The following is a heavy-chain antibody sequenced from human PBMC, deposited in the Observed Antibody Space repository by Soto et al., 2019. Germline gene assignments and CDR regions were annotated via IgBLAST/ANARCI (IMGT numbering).Heavy chain of an antibody. D-gene: IGHD1-26*01. V-gene: IGHV1-18*01. CDR2: VSGYNGHT. CDR1: GYTFFSYG. Sequence: QVKLEQSGAEVKKPGASVKVSCKASGYTFFSYGITWVRQAPGQGLEWMGRVSGYNGHTNYAQKFQGRVTMTRDISTTTAYMELRNLRSDDTAVYYCARLVGPTSSDNWFDPWGQGTLVTVSS. J-gene: IGHJ5*02. CDR3: ARLVGPTSSDNWFDP.